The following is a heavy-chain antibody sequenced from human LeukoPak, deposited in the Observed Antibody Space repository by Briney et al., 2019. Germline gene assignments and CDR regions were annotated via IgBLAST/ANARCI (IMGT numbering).Heavy chain of an antibody. CDR1: GGSISSINYY. D-gene: IGHD6-19*01. CDR2: IYYSGST. V-gene: IGHV4-39*07. CDR3: ARIDSSGWPFDY. J-gene: IGHJ4*02. Sequence: PSETLSLTCTVSGGSISSINYYWGWIRQPPGKGLDWIGTIYYSGSTYYNPSLKSRVTISVDTSKNQFSLKLRSVTAADTAVYYCARIDSSGWPFDYWGQGTLVTVSS.